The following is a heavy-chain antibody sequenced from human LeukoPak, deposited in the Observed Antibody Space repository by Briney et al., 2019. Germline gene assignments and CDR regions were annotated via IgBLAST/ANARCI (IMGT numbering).Heavy chain of an antibody. CDR2: INPNSGGT. J-gene: IGHJ6*03. CDR1: GYTFNGHY. Sequence: ASVKVSCKASGYTFNGHYMHWVRQAPGQGLEWMGWINPNSGGTNYAQKFQGRVTMTRDTSISTAYMELSRLRSDDTAVYYCARDRRVHYYDSSGHTRNMDVWGKGTTVTVSS. D-gene: IGHD3-22*01. V-gene: IGHV1-2*02. CDR3: ARDRRVHYYDSSGHTRNMDV.